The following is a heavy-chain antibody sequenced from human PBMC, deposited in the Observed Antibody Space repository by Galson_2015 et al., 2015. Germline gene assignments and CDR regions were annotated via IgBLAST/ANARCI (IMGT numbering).Heavy chain of an antibody. J-gene: IGHJ4*02. Sequence: SLRLSCAASGFTFSSYGMHWVRQAPGKGLEWVAVISYDGSNKYYADSVKGRFTISRDNSKNTLYLQMNSLRAEDTAVYYCAKSGLLGMIVVVLDYWGQGTLVTVSS. D-gene: IGHD3-22*01. CDR2: ISYDGSNK. CDR3: AKSGLLGMIVVVLDY. V-gene: IGHV3-30*18. CDR1: GFTFSSYG.